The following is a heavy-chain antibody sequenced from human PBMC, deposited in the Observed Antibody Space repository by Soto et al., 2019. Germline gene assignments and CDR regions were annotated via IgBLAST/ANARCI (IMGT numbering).Heavy chain of an antibody. CDR1: GGYFSGYY. CDR3: ARVHSYGYYYYYMDV. Sequence: SETLSLTCAVYGGYFSGYYWSWIRQPPGKGLEWIGEINHSGSTNYNPSLKSRVTISVDTSKNQFPLKLSSVTAADTAVYYCARVHSYGYYYYYMDVWGKGTTVTVSS. CDR2: INHSGST. V-gene: IGHV4-34*01. D-gene: IGHD5-18*01. J-gene: IGHJ6*03.